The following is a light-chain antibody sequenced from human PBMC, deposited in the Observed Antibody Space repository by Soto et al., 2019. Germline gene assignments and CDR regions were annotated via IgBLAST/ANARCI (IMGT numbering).Light chain of an antibody. Sequence: DIVMTQSPVSLPVTPGEPASISCRSSQSLLHYNGYNYLDWYLQKPGQSPQLLIYLGSNRASGVPDRFSGSGSGTEFTLQTNRVEAEDVGVYYCMQAVQAPLTFGQGTKLEIK. CDR3: MQAVQAPLT. V-gene: IGKV2-28*01. CDR1: QSLLHYNGYNY. J-gene: IGKJ2*01. CDR2: LGS.